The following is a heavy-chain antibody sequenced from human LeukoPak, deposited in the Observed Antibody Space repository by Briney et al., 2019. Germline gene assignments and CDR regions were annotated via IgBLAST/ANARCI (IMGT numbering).Heavy chain of an antibody. D-gene: IGHD6-13*01. V-gene: IGHV3-21*01. CDR3: ARGGIAAAGEGPGY. J-gene: IGHJ4*02. Sequence: PGGSLRLSCAASGFTFSSYSMNWVRQAPGKGLEWVSSISSSSSYIYYADSVKGRFTISRDNAKNSLYLQMNSLRAEDTAVYYCARGGIAAAGEGPGYWGQGTLVTVSS. CDR2: ISSSSSYI. CDR1: GFTFSSYS.